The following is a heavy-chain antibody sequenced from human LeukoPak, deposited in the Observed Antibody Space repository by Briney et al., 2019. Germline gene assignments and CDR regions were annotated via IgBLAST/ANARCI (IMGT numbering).Heavy chain of an antibody. J-gene: IGHJ6*02. V-gene: IGHV3-30*03. CDR3: ARGQLRYFDWSSSNYYYGMDV. CDR2: VSSVGSHT. Sequence: PGGSLRLSCAASGFTFNIYGLHWVRQAPGKGGGWVAVVSSVGSHTFYGDSMKGRFTISRDNSKNTLYMQMNSLRSEDTAVYFCARGQLRYFDWSSSNYYYGMDVWGQGTTVTVSS. D-gene: IGHD3-9*01. CDR1: GFTFNIYG.